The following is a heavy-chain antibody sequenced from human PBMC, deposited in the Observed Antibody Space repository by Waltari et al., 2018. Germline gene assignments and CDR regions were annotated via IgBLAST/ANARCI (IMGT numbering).Heavy chain of an antibody. CDR2: ISSSSSTI. CDR1: GFTFSSYS. V-gene: IGHV3-48*01. D-gene: IGHD3-22*01. J-gene: IGHJ4*02. Sequence: EVQLVEYGGGLVQPGGSLRLSCAASGFTFSSYSMNWVRQAPGKGLEWVSYISSSSSTIYYADSVKGRFTISRDNAKNSLYLQMNSLRAEDTAVYYCARVRGDYYDSSIPSWGQGTLVTVSS. CDR3: ARVRGDYYDSSIPS.